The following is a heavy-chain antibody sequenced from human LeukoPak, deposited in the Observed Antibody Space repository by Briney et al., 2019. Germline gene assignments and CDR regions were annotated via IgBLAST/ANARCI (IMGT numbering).Heavy chain of an antibody. CDR3: VRGETYYDFWRVRGDYFDY. CDR2: IIPIFGTA. CDR1: GGTFSSYA. Sequence: ASVKVSCKASGGTFSSYAISWVRQAPGQGLEWMGGIIPIFGTANYAQKFQGRVTITTDESTSTAYMELSSLRSEDTAVYYCVRGETYYDFWRVRGDYFDYWGQGTLVTVSS. D-gene: IGHD3-3*01. V-gene: IGHV1-69*05. J-gene: IGHJ4*02.